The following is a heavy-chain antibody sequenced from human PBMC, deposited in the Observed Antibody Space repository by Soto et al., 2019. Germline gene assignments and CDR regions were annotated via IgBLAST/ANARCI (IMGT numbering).Heavy chain of an antibody. CDR3: ARDQRRLDYGMDV. V-gene: IGHV3-23*01. D-gene: IGHD4-17*01. J-gene: IGHJ6*02. Sequence: EVQLLESGGGLVQPGGSLRLYCAASGFSFRNYAMTWVRQVPGKGLQWVSVISGSGGSTYYADSVKGRFIISRDNSKNSLYLQMNSLRAEDTAVYYCARDQRRLDYGMDVWGQGTTVTVSS. CDR2: ISGSGGST. CDR1: GFSFRNYA.